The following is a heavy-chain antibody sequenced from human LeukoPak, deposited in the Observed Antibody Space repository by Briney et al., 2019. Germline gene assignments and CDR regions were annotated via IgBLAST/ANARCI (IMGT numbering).Heavy chain of an antibody. V-gene: IGHV1-18*01. J-gene: IGHJ4*02. CDR1: GYTFTSYG. Sequence: WASVKVSRKVSGYTFTSYGISWVRQAPGQGLEWMGWISAYNGNTNYAQKLQGRVTMTTDTSTSTAYMELRSLRSDDTAVYYCARARQWLPTGGFDYWGQGTLVTVSS. CDR2: ISAYNGNT. D-gene: IGHD6-19*01. CDR3: ARARQWLPTGGFDY.